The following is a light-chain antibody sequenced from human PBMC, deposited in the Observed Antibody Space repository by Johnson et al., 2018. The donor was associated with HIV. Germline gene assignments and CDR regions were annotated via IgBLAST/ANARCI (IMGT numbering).Light chain of an antibody. CDR2: ENN. CDR1: SSNIGNKY. Sequence: QSVLTQPPSVSAAPGQKVTISCSGSSSNIGNKYVSWYQQLPGTAPKLLIYENNKRPSDIPDRFSGSKSGTSATLGITGLQPGDEADYYVGTWSSNLSVDFFFGTGTKVTVL. V-gene: IGLV1-51*02. J-gene: IGLJ1*01. CDR3: GTWSSNLSVDFF.